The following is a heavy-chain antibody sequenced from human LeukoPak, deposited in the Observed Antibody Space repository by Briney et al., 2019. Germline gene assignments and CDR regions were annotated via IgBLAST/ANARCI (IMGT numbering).Heavy chain of an antibody. J-gene: IGHJ4*02. CDR2: IYYSGST. V-gene: IGHV4-39*01. CDR3: AIQLALEYFDY. D-gene: IGHD3-3*01. Sequence: SETLSLTCTVSGGSISSSSYYWGWIRQPPGKGLERIGSIYYSGSTYYNPSLKSRVTISVDTSKNQFSLKLSSVTAADTAVYYCAIQLALEYFDYWGQGTLVTVSS. CDR1: GGSISSSSYY.